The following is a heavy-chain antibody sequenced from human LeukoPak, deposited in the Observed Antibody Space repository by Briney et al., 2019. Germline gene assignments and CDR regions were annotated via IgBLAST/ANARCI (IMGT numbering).Heavy chain of an antibody. CDR2: INLGDSDT. CDR3: ARRPYSGSPNWFDP. D-gene: IGHD1-26*01. J-gene: IGHJ5*02. CDR1: GHRFTDHW. V-gene: IGHV5-51*01. Sequence: GESLKISCEVSGHRFTDHWIGWVRQMPGKGLEWMGIINLGDSDTKYSPSFQGQVTISLDKSISTAYLQWRSLKASDTAMYYCARRPYSGSPNWFDPRGQGNLVTVSS.